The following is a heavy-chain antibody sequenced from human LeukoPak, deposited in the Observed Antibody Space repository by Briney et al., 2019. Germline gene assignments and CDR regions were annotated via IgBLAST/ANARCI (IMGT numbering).Heavy chain of an antibody. CDR1: GGSISSYY. D-gene: IGHD3-10*01. CDR2: IYYSGST. V-gene: IGHV4-59*01. J-gene: IGHJ5*02. CDR3: ARGGYYGSGNDFRFDP. Sequence: SETLSLTCTVSGGSISSYYWSWIRQPPGKGLEWLGYIYYSGSTNYKPSLKSRVTISVDTSKNQFSLKLSSVTAADTAVYYCARGGYYGSGNDFRFDPWGQGTLVTVSS.